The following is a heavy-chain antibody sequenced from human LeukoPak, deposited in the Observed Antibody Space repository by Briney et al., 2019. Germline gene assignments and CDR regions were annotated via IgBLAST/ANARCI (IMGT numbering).Heavy chain of an antibody. D-gene: IGHD3-9*01. J-gene: IGHJ4*02. CDR3: ARDSPYYDILTGYYSGVDYFDY. CDR1: GFTFSSYS. CDR2: ISSSSSYI. Sequence: PGGSLRLSCAASGFTFSSYSMNWVRQAPGKGLEWVSSISSSSSYIYYADSVKGRFTISRDNAKNSLYLQMNSLRAEDTAVYYCARDSPYYDILTGYYSGVDYFDYWGQGTLVTVSS. V-gene: IGHV3-21*01.